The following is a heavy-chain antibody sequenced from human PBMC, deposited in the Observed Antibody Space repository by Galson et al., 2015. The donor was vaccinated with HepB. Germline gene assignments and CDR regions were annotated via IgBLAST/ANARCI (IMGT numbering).Heavy chain of an antibody. CDR2: ISWDGGST. CDR1: GFTFDDYT. V-gene: IGHV3-43*01. J-gene: IGHJ4*02. D-gene: IGHD6-13*01. Sequence: SLRLSCAASGFTFDDYTMHWVRQAPGKGLEWVSLISWDGGSTYYADSVKGRFTISRDNSKNSLYLQMNSLRTEDTALYYCAKGGGRGWAYSSSFDYWGQGTLVTVSS. CDR3: AKGGGRGWAYSSSFDY.